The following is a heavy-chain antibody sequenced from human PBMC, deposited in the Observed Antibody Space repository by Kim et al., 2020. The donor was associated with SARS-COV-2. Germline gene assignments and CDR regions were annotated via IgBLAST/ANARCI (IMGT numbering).Heavy chain of an antibody. V-gene: IGHV4-31*03. CDR2: IYYSGST. CDR1: GGSISSGGYY. Sequence: SETLSLTCTVSGGSISSGGYYWSWIRQHPGKGLEWIGYIYYSGSTYYNPSLKSRVTISVDTSKNQFSLKLSSVTAADTAVYYCARVRVRGVMVWFDPWGQGTLVTVSS. J-gene: IGHJ5*02. CDR3: ARVRVRGVMVWFDP. D-gene: IGHD3-10*01.